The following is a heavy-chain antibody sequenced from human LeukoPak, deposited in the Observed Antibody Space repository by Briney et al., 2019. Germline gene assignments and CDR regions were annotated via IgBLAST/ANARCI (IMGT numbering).Heavy chain of an antibody. CDR1: GASITSDDYY. CDR2: IYYNGNT. Sequence: SQTLSLTCTVSGASITSDDYYWSWIRQHPGEGLEWIGYIYYNGNTYYNPSLKSRVTISGETSKNQFSLKLSSVTAADTAVYYCARTDDYDVQRHDYWGQGTLVTVSS. CDR3: ARTDDYDVQRHDY. D-gene: IGHD4-17*01. V-gene: IGHV4-31*03. J-gene: IGHJ4*02.